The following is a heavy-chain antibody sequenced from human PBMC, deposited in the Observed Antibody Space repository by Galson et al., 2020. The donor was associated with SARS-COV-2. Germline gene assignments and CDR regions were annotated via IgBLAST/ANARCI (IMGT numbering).Heavy chain of an antibody. CDR3: ARDTAMASFDY. J-gene: IGHJ4*02. V-gene: IGHV3-21*01. CDR2: ISSSSSYI. Sequence: KLGESLKISCAASGFTFSSYSMNWVRQAPGKGLEWVSSISSSSSYIYYADSVKGRFTISRDNAKNSLYLQMNSLRAEDTAVYYCARDTAMASFDYWGQGTLVTVSS. D-gene: IGHD5-18*01. CDR1: GFTFSSYS.